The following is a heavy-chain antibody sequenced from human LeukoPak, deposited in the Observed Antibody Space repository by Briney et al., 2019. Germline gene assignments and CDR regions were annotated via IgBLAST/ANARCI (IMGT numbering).Heavy chain of an antibody. J-gene: IGHJ5*02. D-gene: IGHD6-13*01. CDR3: AVMYSSSWYWFDP. CDR1: GASISSDY. CDR2: IYYSGST. Sequence: PSETLSLTCTVSGASISSDYWNWIRQPPGKGLEWIGYIYYSGSTNYNPSLKSRVPISVDTSKNQFSLKLSSVTAADTAVYYCAVMYSSSWYWFDPWGQGTLVTVSS. V-gene: IGHV4-59*08.